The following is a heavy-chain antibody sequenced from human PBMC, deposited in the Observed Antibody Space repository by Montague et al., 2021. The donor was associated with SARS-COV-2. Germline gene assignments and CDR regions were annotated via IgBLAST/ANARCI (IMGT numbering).Heavy chain of an antibody. CDR2: MYSGGRS. Sequence: SETLSLTCTVSGGSISGYYWSWIRQPPGKGLEWIGYMYSGGRSNHNPSLKSRVTMSVDTSKNLFSLKLNSVSAADTAVYYCARVRAVPAAMRIFSLGRSYYGMDVWGQGTTVTVSS. CDR3: ARVRAVPAAMRIFSLGRSYYGMDV. CDR1: GGSISGYY. D-gene: IGHD2-2*01. V-gene: IGHV4-59*01. J-gene: IGHJ6*02.